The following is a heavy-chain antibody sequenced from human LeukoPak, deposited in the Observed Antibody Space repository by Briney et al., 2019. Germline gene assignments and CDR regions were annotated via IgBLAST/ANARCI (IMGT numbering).Heavy chain of an antibody. V-gene: IGHV1-18*01. Sequence: ASVKVSCKASGYTFTSYGISWVRQAPGQGLEWMGWISAYNGNTNYAQKLQGRVTMTTDTSTSTAYMELRSLRSDDTAVYYCGRLGYCSGGSCFTGIDAFDIWGQGTMVSVSS. CDR3: GRLGYCSGGSCFTGIDAFDI. D-gene: IGHD2-15*01. CDR1: GYTFTSYG. J-gene: IGHJ3*02. CDR2: ISAYNGNT.